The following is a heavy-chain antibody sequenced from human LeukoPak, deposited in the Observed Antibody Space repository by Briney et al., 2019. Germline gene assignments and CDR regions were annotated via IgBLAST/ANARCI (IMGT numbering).Heavy chain of an antibody. D-gene: IGHD3-10*02. CDR2: ISSSGSTI. J-gene: IGHJ6*04. Sequence: GGSLRLSCAASGFIFSSYEMIWVRQAPGKGLEGVSYISSSGSTIYYADSVKGRFTISRDNAKNSLYLQMNSLRAEDTAVYYCAELGITMIGGVWGKGTTVTISS. CDR1: GFIFSSYE. V-gene: IGHV3-48*03. CDR3: AELGITMIGGV.